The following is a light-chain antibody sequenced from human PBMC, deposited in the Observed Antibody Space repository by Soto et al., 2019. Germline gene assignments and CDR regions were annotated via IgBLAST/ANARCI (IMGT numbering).Light chain of an antibody. CDR2: HVS. CDR3: SSYTRTRTYV. Sequence: QPVLTQPASVSGSPGQSITISCTGTSSDVGGYNYVSWYQQYPGKAPKLMIYHVSNRPSGVSNRFSGSKSGNSASLTISGFQDEDEADYYCSSYTRTRTYVFGTGTKVIVL. CDR1: SSDVGGYNY. J-gene: IGLJ1*01. V-gene: IGLV2-14*01.